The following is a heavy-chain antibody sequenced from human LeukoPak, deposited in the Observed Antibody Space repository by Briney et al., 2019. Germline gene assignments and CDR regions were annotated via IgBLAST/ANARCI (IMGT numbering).Heavy chain of an antibody. CDR2: INAGNGNT. CDR3: ARDGYSSSWYFNWFDP. CDR1: GYTFTSYA. J-gene: IGHJ5*02. V-gene: IGHV1-3*01. Sequence: VSVKVSCKASGYTFTSYAMHWVRQAPGQRLEWMGWINAGNGNTKYSQKFQGRVTITRDTSASTAYMELSSLRSEDTAVYYCARDGYSSSWYFNWFDPWGQGTLVTVSS. D-gene: IGHD6-13*01.